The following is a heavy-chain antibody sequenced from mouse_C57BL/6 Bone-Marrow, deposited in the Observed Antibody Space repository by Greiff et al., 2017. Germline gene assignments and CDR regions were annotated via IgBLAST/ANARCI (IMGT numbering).Heavy chain of an antibody. Sequence: EVKLVESGPGLVKPSQSLSLTCSVTGYSITSGYYWNWIRQFPGNKLEWMGYISYDGSNNYNPSLKNRISITRDTSKNQFFLKWNSVSTEDTATDNGARVGNGYYDWGWFAYWGQGTLVTVSA. CDR2: ISYDGSN. V-gene: IGHV3-6*01. D-gene: IGHD2-3*01. J-gene: IGHJ3*01. CDR3: ARVGNGYYDWGWFAY. CDR1: GYSITSGYY.